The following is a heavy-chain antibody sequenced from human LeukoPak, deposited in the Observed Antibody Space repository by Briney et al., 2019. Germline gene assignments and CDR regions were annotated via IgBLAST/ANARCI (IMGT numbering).Heavy chain of an antibody. CDR2: IYHSGNT. D-gene: IGHD7-27*01. Sequence: ASETLSLTCTVSGGSTSTSYYWSWIRQPPGKGLEWLGYIYHSGNTNYSPSLKSRVTISVDSSNNQFSLRLNSVTAADTALYYCARKGGDDAFDFWGQGTMVTVSS. CDR3: ARKGGDDAFDF. V-gene: IGHV4-59*01. J-gene: IGHJ3*01. CDR1: GGSTSTSYY.